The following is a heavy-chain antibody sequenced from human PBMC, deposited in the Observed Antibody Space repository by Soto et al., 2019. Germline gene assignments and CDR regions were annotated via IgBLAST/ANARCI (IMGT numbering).Heavy chain of an antibody. CDR3: ENTYWPVGNY. V-gene: IGHV3-74*01. CDR1: GFTLTDYW. CDR2: IKSDGSGT. D-gene: IGHD2-8*02. J-gene: IGHJ4*02. Sequence: GGSLRLSCAASGFTLTDYWMHWVRQAPGKGLVWVARIKSDGSGTRYADSVKGRFTISRDNAKNTLYLQMNSLRVEDTAVYFCENTYWPVGNYWGQGIQVTVSS.